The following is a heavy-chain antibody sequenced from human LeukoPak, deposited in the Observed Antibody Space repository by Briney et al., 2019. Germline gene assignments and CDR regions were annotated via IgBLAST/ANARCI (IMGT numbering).Heavy chain of an antibody. CDR1: DGSFSGYY. V-gene: IGHV4-34*01. J-gene: IGHJ5*02. CDR2: INHSGST. D-gene: IGHD2-15*01. CDR3: ARGSSGGSCYSRVHAGWFDP. Sequence: SETLSLTCAVYDGSFSGYYWSWIRQPPGKGLEWIGEINHSGSTNYNPSLKSRVTISVDTSKNQFSLKLSSVTAADTAVYYCARGSSGGSCYSRVHAGWFDPWGQGTLVTVSS.